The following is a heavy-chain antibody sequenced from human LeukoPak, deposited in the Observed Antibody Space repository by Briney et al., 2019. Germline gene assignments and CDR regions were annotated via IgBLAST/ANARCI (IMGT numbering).Heavy chain of an antibody. CDR2: IYYSGST. V-gene: IGHV4-31*03. J-gene: IGHJ5*02. D-gene: IGHD6-13*01. Sequence: SQTLSLTCTVSGGSISSGGYYWSWIRQHPGKGLEWIGYIYYSGSTYYNPSLKSRVTISVDTSKNQFSLKLSSVTAADTAVYYCARGAAVASNWFDPWGQGTLVTVSS. CDR1: GGSISSGGYY. CDR3: ARGAAVASNWFDP.